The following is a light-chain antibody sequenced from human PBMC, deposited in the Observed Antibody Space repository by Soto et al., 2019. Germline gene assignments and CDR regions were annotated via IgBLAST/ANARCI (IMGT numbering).Light chain of an antibody. CDR2: EVS. V-gene: IGLV2-14*01. J-gene: IGLJ2*01. Sequence: QSALTQPASVSGSPGQSITISCTGTSSDVGGYKFVSWYQQHPGKAPKLMIFEVSNRPSGVSRRFSGSKSANTASLTISGLQADDEADYYCSSYSSSSTPVLFGGGTKLTVL. CDR1: SSDVGGYKF. CDR3: SSYSSSSTPVL.